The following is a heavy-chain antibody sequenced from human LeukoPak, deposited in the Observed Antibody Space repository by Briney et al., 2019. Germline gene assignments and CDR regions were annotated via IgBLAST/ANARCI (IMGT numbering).Heavy chain of an antibody. D-gene: IGHD6-25*01. Sequence: HPGGSLRLSCAASGFTFSSYGMHWVRQAPGKGLEWVAIISYDGSNKYYAESVKGRFTISRDNSKNTLYLQMSSLRAEDTAVYNCATGGTRAAPGRMGYWGQGTLVTVSS. CDR2: ISYDGSNK. CDR1: GFTFSSYG. V-gene: IGHV3-30*03. J-gene: IGHJ4*02. CDR3: ATGGTRAAPGRMGY.